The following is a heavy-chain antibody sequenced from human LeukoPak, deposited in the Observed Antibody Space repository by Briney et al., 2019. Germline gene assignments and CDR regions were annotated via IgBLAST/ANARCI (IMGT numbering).Heavy chain of an antibody. D-gene: IGHD6-25*01. CDR1: GFRFDDHV. Sequence: GGSLRLSCAVSGFRFDDHVMHWVRQAPGKGLEWVSGISWNSGRLGYADSVKGRFTISRDNAKNSLYLQMNSLRAEDTALYHCARGAAKIGYTSGYKGAFDYWGQGTLVTVSS. CDR3: ARGAAKIGYTSGYKGAFDY. V-gene: IGHV3-9*01. J-gene: IGHJ4*02. CDR2: ISWNSGRL.